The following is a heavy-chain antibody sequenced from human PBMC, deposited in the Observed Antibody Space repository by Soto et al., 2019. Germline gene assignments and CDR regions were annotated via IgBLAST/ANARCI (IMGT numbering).Heavy chain of an antibody. D-gene: IGHD3-10*01. Sequence: QVQLQESGPGQVMPSQTLSLTCTVTSGSITDGGDFYWSWLRQPPGKGLEWIGYIFYSGNTHYNTSLYSRLARSVDASMNQFSLQLFSVTAADKAVYYCARGRFGEIHAYWGQGSLVTVSS. CDR3: ARGRFGEIHAY. V-gene: IGHV4-30-4*01. CDR2: IFYSGNT. J-gene: IGHJ4*02. CDR1: SGSITDGGDFY.